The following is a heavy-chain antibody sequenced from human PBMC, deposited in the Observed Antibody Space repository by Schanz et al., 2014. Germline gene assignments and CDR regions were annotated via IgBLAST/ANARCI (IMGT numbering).Heavy chain of an antibody. CDR2: INTGSGDT. V-gene: IGHV1-3*04. CDR1: EYSFSSYS. CDR3: ARAIGGYGPDGYFDY. Sequence: QVQLVQSGAEVKKPGASVKVSCKASEYSFSSYSMHWVRQAPGQRLEWMGWINTGSGDTNYSQNFQGRVTITRDKSTTTAYMELSSLRSDDTAVYYCARAIGGYGPDGYFDYWGQGTLVTVSS. J-gene: IGHJ4*02. D-gene: IGHD5-12*01.